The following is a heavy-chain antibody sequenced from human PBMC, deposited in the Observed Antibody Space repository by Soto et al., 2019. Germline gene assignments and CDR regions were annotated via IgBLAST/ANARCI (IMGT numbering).Heavy chain of an antibody. CDR3: AAELGRGYSYGYDY. D-gene: IGHD5-18*01. CDR1: GGSISSSSYY. J-gene: IGHJ4*02. Sequence: SETLSLTCTVSGGSISSSSYYWGWIRQPPGKELEWIGNIYYSGSTNYNPSLKSRVTITRDMSTSTAYMELSSLRSEDTAVYYCAAELGRGYSYGYDYWGQGTLVTVSS. CDR2: IYYSGST. V-gene: IGHV4-61*05.